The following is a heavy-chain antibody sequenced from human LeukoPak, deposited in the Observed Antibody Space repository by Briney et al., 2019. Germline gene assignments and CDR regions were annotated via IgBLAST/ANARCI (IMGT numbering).Heavy chain of an antibody. D-gene: IGHD3-22*01. Sequence: GGSLRLSCAASGFSFSSYAMSWVRQAPGKGLEWVSDISGSGGSTYYADSVKGRFTISRDNSKNTLYLQMNSLRADDTAVYYCAKEEGYYYDSGGYYVEYFQHWGQGTLVTVSS. J-gene: IGHJ1*01. CDR1: GFSFSSYA. CDR2: ISGSGGST. CDR3: AKEEGYYYDSGGYYVEYFQH. V-gene: IGHV3-23*01.